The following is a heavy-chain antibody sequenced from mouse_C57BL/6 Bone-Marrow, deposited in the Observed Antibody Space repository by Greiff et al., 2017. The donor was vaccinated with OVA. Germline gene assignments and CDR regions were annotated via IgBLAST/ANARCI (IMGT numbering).Heavy chain of an antibody. CDR2: INPNNGGT. D-gene: IGHD5-1*01. Sequence: EVQLQQSGPELVKPGASVKISCKASGYTFTDYYMNWVKQSHGKSLEWIGDINPNNGGTSYNQKFKGKATLTVDKSSSTAYMELRSLTSEDSAVYYCARRGTYRLEPWFAYWGQGTLVTVSA. CDR1: GYTFTDYY. V-gene: IGHV1-26*01. CDR3: ARRGTYRLEPWFAY. J-gene: IGHJ3*01.